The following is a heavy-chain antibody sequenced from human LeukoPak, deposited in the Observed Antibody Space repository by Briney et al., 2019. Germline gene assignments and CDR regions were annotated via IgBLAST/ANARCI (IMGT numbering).Heavy chain of an antibody. J-gene: IGHJ5*02. CDR1: GFTFSSYG. CDR2: IRYDGSNK. Sequence: GGSLRLSCAASGFTFSSYGMHWVRQAPGKGLEWVAFIRYDGSNKYYADSVKGRFTISRDNSKNTLYLQMNSLRAEDTAVYYCARARSYRNQLNALSYWFDPWGQGTLVTVSS. V-gene: IGHV3-30*02. CDR3: ARARSYRNQLNALSYWFDP. D-gene: IGHD1-26*01.